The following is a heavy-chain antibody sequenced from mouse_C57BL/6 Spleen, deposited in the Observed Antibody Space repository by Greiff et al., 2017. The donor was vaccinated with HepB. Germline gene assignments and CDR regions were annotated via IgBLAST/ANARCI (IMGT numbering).Heavy chain of an antibody. J-gene: IGHJ3*01. D-gene: IGHD2-5*01. CDR1: GYSITSGYY. V-gene: IGHV3-6*01. CDR3: ASSNYFAWFAY. Sequence: DVKLQESGPGLVKPSQSLSLTCSVTGYSITSGYYWNWIRQFPGNKLEWMGYISYDGSNNYNPSLKNRISITRDTSKNQFFLKLNSVTTEDTATYYCASSNYFAWFAYWGQGTLVTVSA. CDR2: ISYDGSN.